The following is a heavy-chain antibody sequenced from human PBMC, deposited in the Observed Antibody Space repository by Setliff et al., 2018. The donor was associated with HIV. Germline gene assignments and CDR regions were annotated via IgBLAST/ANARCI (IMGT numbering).Heavy chain of an antibody. V-gene: IGHV3-13*01. CDR2: IGTAGDT. D-gene: IGHD3-22*01. J-gene: IGHJ3*02. CDR1: GFTFSSYE. CDR3: VREAHDSNNMGAFDI. Sequence: GESLKISCAASGFTFSSYEMHWVRQVTGKGLEWVSAIGTAGDTYYPGSVKGRFIISGENAKNSMYLQMNSLRAGDTAVYYCVREAHDSNNMGAFDIWGQGTMVTVSS.